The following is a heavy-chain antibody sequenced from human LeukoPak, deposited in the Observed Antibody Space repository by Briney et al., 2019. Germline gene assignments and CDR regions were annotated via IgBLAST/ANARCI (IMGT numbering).Heavy chain of an antibody. CDR1: GGSISSNSFY. CDR3: ARQGADYFYYYVDV. V-gene: IGHV4-39*01. D-gene: IGHD3-16*01. CDR2: IYYSGST. J-gene: IGHJ6*03. Sequence: PSETLSLTCSVSGGSISSNSFYWDWIRQPPGKGLEWIGSIYYSGSTFYSSSLESRVSLSVDMPKNQFSLKLTSVTAADTAVYYCARQGADYFYYYVDVWGEGTTVAVSS.